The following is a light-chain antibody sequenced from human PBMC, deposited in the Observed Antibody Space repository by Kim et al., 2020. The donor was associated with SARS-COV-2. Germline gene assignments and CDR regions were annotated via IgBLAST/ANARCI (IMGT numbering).Light chain of an antibody. CDR2: KAS. V-gene: IGKV1-5*03. Sequence: ASLGDIVTITCRASQSINNWLAWYQQKPGNAPKLLIYKASSLESGVPSRFSGSGSGTEFSLTISSLQPDDFATYYCQQCDSYPWTFGQGTKVDIK. CDR1: QSINNW. CDR3: QQCDSYPWT. J-gene: IGKJ1*01.